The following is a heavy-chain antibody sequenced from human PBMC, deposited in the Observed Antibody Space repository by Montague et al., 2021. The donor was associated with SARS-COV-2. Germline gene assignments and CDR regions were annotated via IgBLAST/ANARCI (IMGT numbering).Heavy chain of an antibody. Sequence: SETLSLTCTVSGGSISSSSYYWGWIRQPPGKGLEWIRSIYYSGSTYYNPSLKIRVTISVDTSKNQFSLKLGSVTAADTAVYYCARQENSSGWFKPDAFDIWGQGTMVTVSS. J-gene: IGHJ3*02. V-gene: IGHV4-39*01. D-gene: IGHD6-19*01. CDR3: ARQENSSGWFKPDAFDI. CDR2: IYYSGST. CDR1: GGSISSSSYY.